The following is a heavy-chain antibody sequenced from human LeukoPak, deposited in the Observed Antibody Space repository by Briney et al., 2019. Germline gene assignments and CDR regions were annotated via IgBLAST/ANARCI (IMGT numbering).Heavy chain of an antibody. V-gene: IGHV1-18*01. CDR1: RYTLTSYG. Sequence: SVKVSCEASRYTLTSYGISWVRQAPGPGLEWMGWISAYKGNTNYAHNLQGSVTMTTNTSMSTAYMELRSLRSDDTAVYSCARDRLYYSSTSSYMKCDYWGQGTLVTVSS. D-gene: IGHD2-2*02. J-gene: IGHJ4*02. CDR2: ISAYKGNT. CDR3: ARDRLYYSSTSSYMKCDY.